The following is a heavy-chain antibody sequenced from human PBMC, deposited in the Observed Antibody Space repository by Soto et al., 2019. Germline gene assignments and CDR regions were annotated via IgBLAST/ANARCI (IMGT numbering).Heavy chain of an antibody. D-gene: IGHD6-13*01. CDR3: ARVGPVMIAAASASWFDP. V-gene: IGHV4-31*03. CDR2: IYYSGST. CDR1: GGSISSGGYY. J-gene: IGHJ5*02. Sequence: PSETLSLTCTVSGGSISSGGYYWSWIRQHPGKGLEWIGYIYYSGSTYYNPSLKSRVTISVDTSKNQFSLKLSSVTAADTAVYYCARVGPVMIAAASASWFDPWGQGTLVTVSS.